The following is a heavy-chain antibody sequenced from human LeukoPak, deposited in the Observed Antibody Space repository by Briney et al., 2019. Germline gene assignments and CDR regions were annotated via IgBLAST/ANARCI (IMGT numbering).Heavy chain of an antibody. CDR3: ASGEINPFDY. D-gene: IGHD4-17*01. Sequence: GASVKVSCKASGGTFSSYAISWVRQAPGQGLEWMGRIIPIFGIANYAQKFQGRVTITADKSTSTAYMEQSSLRSEDTAVNYCASGEINPFDYWGQGTLVTVSS. CDR2: IIPIFGIA. CDR1: GGTFSSYA. J-gene: IGHJ4*02. V-gene: IGHV1-69*04.